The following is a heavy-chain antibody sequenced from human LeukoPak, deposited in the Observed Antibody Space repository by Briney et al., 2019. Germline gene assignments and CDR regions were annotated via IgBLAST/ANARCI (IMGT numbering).Heavy chain of an antibody. CDR3: AKANYYGSGSYSGIDY. J-gene: IGHJ4*02. D-gene: IGHD3-10*01. CDR2: ISGSGGST. Sequence: GGSLRLSCAASGFTFSSYAMSWVRRAPGKGLEWVSAISGSGGSTYYADSVKGRFTISRDNSKNTLYLQMNSLRAEDTAVYYCAKANYYGSGSYSGIDYWGQGTLVTVSS. V-gene: IGHV3-23*01. CDR1: GFTFSSYA.